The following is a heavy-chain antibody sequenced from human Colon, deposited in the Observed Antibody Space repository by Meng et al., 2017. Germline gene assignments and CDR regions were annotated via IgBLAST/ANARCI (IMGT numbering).Heavy chain of an antibody. CDR2: INPNSGGT. D-gene: IGHD6-13*01. J-gene: IGHJ4*02. V-gene: IGHV1-2*02. Sequence: QVDVVQSGGEVKKPGASVKVSCKASGYTFTDYYIHWVRQAPGQGLEWMGWINPNSGGTNYAQKFRGRVTMTRDTSISTAYMELSRLTSDDTAVYYCVREKSAAHQPFDYWGQGTLVTVSS. CDR3: VREKSAAHQPFDY. CDR1: GYTFTDYY.